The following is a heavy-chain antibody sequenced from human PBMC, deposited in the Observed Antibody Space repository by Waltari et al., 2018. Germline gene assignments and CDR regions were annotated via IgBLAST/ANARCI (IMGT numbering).Heavy chain of an antibody. CDR3: AGTYPGIADAFDI. J-gene: IGHJ3*02. CDR2: IYYSGST. Sequence: QLQLQESRQGLVQPSETLSLTGTVSAGSISRRSYYWGWIRQPPGKGLEWIGSIYYSGSTYYNPSLKSRVTISVDTSKNQFSLKLSSVTAADTAVYYCAGTYPGIADAFDIWGQGTMVTVSS. CDR1: AGSISRRSYY. V-gene: IGHV4-39*01. D-gene: IGHD6-13*01.